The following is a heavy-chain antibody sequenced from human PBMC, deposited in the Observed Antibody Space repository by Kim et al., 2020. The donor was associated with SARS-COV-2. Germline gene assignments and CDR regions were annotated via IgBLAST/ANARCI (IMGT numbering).Heavy chain of an antibody. CDR1: GYSISSGYY. CDR2: IHHSGST. CDR3: TSKYYYDTSGFYYVDW. V-gene: IGHV4-38-2*01. J-gene: IGHJ1*01. Sequence: SETLSLTCAVSGYSISSGYYWGWIRQPPGKGLEWIGSIHHSGSTYYNPSLKSRVGISIDTSKNQFSLRLNSVTAADTAVYYCTSKYYYDTSGFYYVDWWGQGTLVTVSS. D-gene: IGHD3-22*01.